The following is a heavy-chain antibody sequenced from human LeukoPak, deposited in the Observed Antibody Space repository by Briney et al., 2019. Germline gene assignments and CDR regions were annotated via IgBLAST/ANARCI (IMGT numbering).Heavy chain of an antibody. CDR2: IYPRDGST. CDR1: GYTFTNNY. J-gene: IGHJ4*02. V-gene: IGHV1-46*01. Sequence: AASVKVSCKASGYTFTNNYLHRVRQSPGQGLEWMGMIYPRDGSTSYAQNFQGRVTVTRDTSTTTVHMELRGLRSEDTAVYYCARDQEGFDYWGQGTVVTVSS. CDR3: ARDQEGFDY.